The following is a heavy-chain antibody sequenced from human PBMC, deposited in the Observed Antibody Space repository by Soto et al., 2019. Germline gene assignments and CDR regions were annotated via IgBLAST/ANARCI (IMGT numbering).Heavy chain of an antibody. CDR1: GFTFSSYS. V-gene: IGHV3-48*01. CDR2: ISSSSSTI. CDR3: ARHPERIAEIGXFDP. J-gene: IGHJ5*02. Sequence: PGGSLRLSCAASGFTFSSYSMNWVRQAPGKGLEWVSYISSSSSTIYYADSVKGRFTISRDNAKNSLYLQMNSLRAEDTAVYYCARHPERIAEIGXFDPWGQGTLVTVSS. D-gene: IGHD6-13*01.